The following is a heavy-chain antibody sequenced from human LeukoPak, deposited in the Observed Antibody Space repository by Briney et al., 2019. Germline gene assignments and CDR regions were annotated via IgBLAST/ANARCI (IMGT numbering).Heavy chain of an antibody. Sequence: PGGSLRLSCAASGFTFSSYDMHWVRQATGKGLEWVSAIGTAGDTYYPGSVKARFTISRENAKNSLYLQMNSLRAGDTAVYYCARAGSWYYGSGSKAFNYYGMDVWGQGTTVTVSS. CDR1: GFTFSSYD. D-gene: IGHD3-10*01. CDR2: IGTAGDT. CDR3: ARAGSWYYGSGSKAFNYYGMDV. V-gene: IGHV3-13*01. J-gene: IGHJ6*02.